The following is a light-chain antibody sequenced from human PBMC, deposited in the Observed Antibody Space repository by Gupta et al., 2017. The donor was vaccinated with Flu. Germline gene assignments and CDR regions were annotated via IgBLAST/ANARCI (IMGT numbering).Light chain of an antibody. Sequence: QSALTQPPSASGSPGQSVTISCTGTSSDVGGYYYVSWFQHHPGKAPKLRIYDVSKRPSGVPDRFSGSKSGNTASLTVSGLQAEDEADYYCSSCAGSNNWGVFGTGAKVTVL. V-gene: IGLV2-8*01. CDR1: SSDVGGYYY. CDR3: SSCAGSNNWGV. J-gene: IGLJ1*01. CDR2: DVS.